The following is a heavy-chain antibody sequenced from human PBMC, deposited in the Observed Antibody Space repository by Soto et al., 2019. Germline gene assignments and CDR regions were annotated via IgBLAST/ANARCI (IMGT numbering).Heavy chain of an antibody. CDR1: GGSFSGYY. D-gene: IGHD6-13*01. CDR2: INHSGST. CDR3: ARGRTTGYSGSWPGNYDY. J-gene: IGHJ4*02. V-gene: IGHV4-34*01. Sequence: PSETLSLTCAVYGGSFSGYYWSWIRQPPGKGLEWIGEINHSGSTNYNPSLKSRVTISVDTSKNQFSLKLSSVTAADTAVYYCARGRTTGYSGSWPGNYDYWSQGTLVTVSS.